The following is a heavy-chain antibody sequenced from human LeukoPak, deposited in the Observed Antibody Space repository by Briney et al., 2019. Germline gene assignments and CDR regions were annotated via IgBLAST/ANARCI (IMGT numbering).Heavy chain of an antibody. CDR2: VKQDGSEK. D-gene: IGHD5-18*01. V-gene: IGHV3-7*01. Sequence: GGSLRLSCAASGFTFSSYWMSWVRQAPGKGLEWVANVKQDGSEKYYVDSVKGRFTISRDNAKNSLYLQMNSLRAEDTAVYYCARDAGYGYDRFDYWGQGTQVTVSS. CDR1: GFTFSSYW. J-gene: IGHJ4*02. CDR3: ARDAGYGYDRFDY.